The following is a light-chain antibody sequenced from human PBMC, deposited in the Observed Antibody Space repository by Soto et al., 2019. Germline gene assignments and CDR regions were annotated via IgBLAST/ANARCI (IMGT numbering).Light chain of an antibody. J-gene: IGKJ1*01. V-gene: IGKV3-20*01. CDR2: GAS. Sequence: EIALTQSPGTLSLSPGERATLSCRASQSVGSGSLAWDQQKPGQAPRLLIYGASSRATGIPDRFSGSGSGADFTLTIRRLEPEDFAVYYCPHYGSSPRRTFGQGTKVEIK. CDR3: PHYGSSPRRT. CDR1: QSVGSGS.